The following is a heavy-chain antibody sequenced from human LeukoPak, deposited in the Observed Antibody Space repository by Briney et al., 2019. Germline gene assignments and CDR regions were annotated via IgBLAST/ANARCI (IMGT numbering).Heavy chain of an antibody. J-gene: IGHJ6*03. CDR1: GGTFSSYA. CDR2: IIPIFGTA. V-gene: IGHV1-69*06. Sequence: ASVKVSCKASGGTFSSYAISWVRQAPGQGLEWMGGIIPIFGTANYAQKFQGRVTITADKSTSTAYMELSSLRSEDTAVYYCASSRGRDYYYYYYMDVWGKGTAVTISS. CDR3: ASSRGRDYYYYYYMDV.